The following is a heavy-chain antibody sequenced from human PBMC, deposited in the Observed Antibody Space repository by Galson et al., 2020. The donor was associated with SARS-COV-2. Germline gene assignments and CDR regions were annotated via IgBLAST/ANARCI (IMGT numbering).Heavy chain of an antibody. J-gene: IGHJ4*02. CDR2: IYHGGGT. D-gene: IGHD3-16*01. V-gene: IGHV3-53*01. CDR1: GFAVSSNY. CDR3: ARGFGPGKLVGLYYFYY. Sequence: LGESLKISCAASGFAVSSNYMSWVRQAPGKGLEWVSSIYHGGGTPYAESVKGRFTISGDNSKNILYLQMNSLRVEDTAIYYCARGFGPGKLVGLYYFYYWGQGALVTVSS.